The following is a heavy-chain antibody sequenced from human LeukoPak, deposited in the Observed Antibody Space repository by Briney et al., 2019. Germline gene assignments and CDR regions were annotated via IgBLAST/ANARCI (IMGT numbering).Heavy chain of an antibody. CDR3: VSFYETY. CDR1: GNYW. D-gene: IGHD2/OR15-2a*01. V-gene: IGHV3-74*01. CDR2: INSDGSWT. Sequence: GGSLRLSCAASGNYWMHWVRQAPGKGLVWVSHINSDGSWTSYADSVKGRITISKDNAKNTVYLQMNSLRAEDTAVYYCVSFYETYWGRGTLVTVSS. J-gene: IGHJ4*02.